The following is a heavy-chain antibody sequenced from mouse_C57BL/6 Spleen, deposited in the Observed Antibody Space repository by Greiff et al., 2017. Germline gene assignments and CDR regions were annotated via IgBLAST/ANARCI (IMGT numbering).Heavy chain of an antibody. CDR3: TYGNSWDWYFDV. V-gene: IGHV1-5*01. J-gene: IGHJ1*03. CDR2: IYPGNSDT. CDR1: GYTFTSYW. D-gene: IGHD1-1*01. Sequence: VQLQQSGTVLARPGASVKMSCKTSGYTFTSYWMHWVKQRPGQGLEWIGAIYPGNSDTSYNQKFKGKAKLTAVTSASTAYMELSSLTNEDSAVYYCTYGNSWDWYFDVWGTGTTVTVSS.